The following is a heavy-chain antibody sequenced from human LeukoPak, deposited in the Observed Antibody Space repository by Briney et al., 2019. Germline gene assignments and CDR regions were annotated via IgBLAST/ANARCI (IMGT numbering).Heavy chain of an antibody. CDR2: ISGDGSGA. CDR1: GFTLSSHW. V-gene: IGHV3-74*01. CDR3: ASLLTPYHGSGGGGMDV. D-gene: IGHD3-10*01. J-gene: IGHJ6*02. Sequence: GGSLRLSCVASGFTLSSHWMYWVRQAPGKELVWVSRISGDGSGASYADSVRGRFTISRDNAKDTLYLQMTSLRVEDTAVYSCASLLTPYHGSGGGGMDVWGQGTTVTVSS.